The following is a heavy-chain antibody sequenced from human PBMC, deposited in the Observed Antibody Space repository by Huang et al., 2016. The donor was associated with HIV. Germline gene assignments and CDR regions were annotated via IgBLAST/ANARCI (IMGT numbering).Heavy chain of an antibody. CDR1: GVSISNSRYD. CDR3: SRQDYKGYCADDCSSHYYFGLDV. V-gene: IGHV4-39*01. CDR2: IYYSGRP. J-gene: IGHJ6*02. D-gene: IGHD2-21*02. Sequence: QLQLQESGPGLVKPSETLSHTCTVSGVSISNSRYDWGWIRQPPGKGREYIGSIYYSGRPYYNPSLKSRITMSIDSSKNHFSLKLNPVPAGYTAVYYCSRQDYKGYCADDCSSHYYFGLDVWGHETTITVS.